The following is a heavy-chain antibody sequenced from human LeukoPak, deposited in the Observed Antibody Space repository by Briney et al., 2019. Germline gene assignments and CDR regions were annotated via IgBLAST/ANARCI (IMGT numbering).Heavy chain of an antibody. CDR3: ARAPTVMWYFDL. J-gene: IGHJ2*01. Sequence: SETLSLTCAVSGYSISSGYYWGWIRLPPGKGLEWIGTIYHSGSTYYNPSLKSRVTISVDTSKNQFSLKLSSVTAADPAVYYCARAPTVMWYFDLWGRGTLVTVSS. CDR1: GYSISSGYY. D-gene: IGHD4-17*01. V-gene: IGHV4-38-2*01. CDR2: IYHSGST.